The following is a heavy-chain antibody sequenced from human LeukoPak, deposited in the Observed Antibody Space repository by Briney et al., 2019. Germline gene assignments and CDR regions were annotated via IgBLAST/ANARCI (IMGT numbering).Heavy chain of an antibody. CDR3: AAYSSLDY. J-gene: IGHJ4*02. Sequence: GGSLRLSCAASGFTFSRYSMNWVRQAPGKGLEWVSSISISSNYIYYPDSLKGRFTISRDNAKNSLYLQMNSLRAEDTAVYYCAAYSSLDYWGQGALVTVSS. V-gene: IGHV3-21*01. CDR1: GFTFSRYS. CDR2: ISISSNYI. D-gene: IGHD6-19*01.